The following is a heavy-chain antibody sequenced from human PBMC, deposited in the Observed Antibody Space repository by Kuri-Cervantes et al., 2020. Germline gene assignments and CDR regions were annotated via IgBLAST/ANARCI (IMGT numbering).Heavy chain of an antibody. D-gene: IGHD3-22*01. Sequence: ASVKVSCKASGYTFTGYYMHWVRQAPGQGLEWMGWISAYNGNTNYAQKLQGRVTMTTDTSMSTAYMELRSLRSDDTAVYYCARHDRSGYYYDFDCWGQGTLVTVSS. V-gene: IGHV1-18*04. CDR2: ISAYNGNT. CDR1: GYTFTGYY. J-gene: IGHJ4*02. CDR3: ARHDRSGYYYDFDC.